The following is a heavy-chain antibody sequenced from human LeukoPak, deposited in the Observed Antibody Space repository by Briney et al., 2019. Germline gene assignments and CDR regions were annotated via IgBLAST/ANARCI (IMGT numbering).Heavy chain of an antibody. J-gene: IGHJ4*02. CDR2: ISGSGCST. CDR1: GFTFSSYA. CDR3: AKLPPPSIVVVPAALGDY. D-gene: IGHD2-2*01. V-gene: IGHV3-23*01. Sequence: PGGSLRLSCAASGFTFSSYAMSWVRQAPGKGLEWVSAISGSGCSTYYADSVKGRFTISRDNSKNTLYLQMNSLRAEDTAVYYCAKLPPPSIVVVPAALGDYWGQGTLVTVSS.